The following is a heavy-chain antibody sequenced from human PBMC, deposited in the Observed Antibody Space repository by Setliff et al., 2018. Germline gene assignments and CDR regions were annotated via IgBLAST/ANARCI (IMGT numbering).Heavy chain of an antibody. J-gene: IGHJ4*02. Sequence: ASVKVSCKASGYTFTDSFIHWVRQAPGQGFEWLGWINPNRDDTKYAQKFQHRILMAKDTSLNTVYVELSSLRSDDTATYYCARDGSALFYQNWGQGSLVTVSS. V-gene: IGHV1-2*02. CDR1: GYTFTDSF. CDR2: INPNRDDT. CDR3: ARDGSALFYQN. D-gene: IGHD1-26*01.